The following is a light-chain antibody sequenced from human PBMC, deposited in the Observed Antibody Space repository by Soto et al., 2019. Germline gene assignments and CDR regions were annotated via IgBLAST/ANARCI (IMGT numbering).Light chain of an antibody. CDR3: HQYYNSPQT. CDR2: WAS. CDR1: QSVLYTSNSKNF. Sequence: DIVLTQSPDSLAVSLGERATINCKSSQSVLYTSNSKNFLAWFQQKPGQPPKLLIYWASTRESGFPDGFSGSGSETDFTLTISSPQAEDVAVYYCHQYYNSPQTFGQGTKVEIK. J-gene: IGKJ1*01. V-gene: IGKV4-1*01.